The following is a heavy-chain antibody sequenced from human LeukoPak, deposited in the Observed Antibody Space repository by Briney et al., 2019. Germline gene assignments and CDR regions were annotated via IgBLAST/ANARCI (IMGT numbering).Heavy chain of an antibody. CDR3: VRDSPYSSGWCRFFDL. V-gene: IGHV4-39*07. J-gene: IGHJ2*01. Sequence: SETLSLTCTVSDVSVTTRDSYWGWIRQPPGKGLEWIGSAYYSGSTYFNPSLKSRLSISVDTSKNQFSLRLTSVTAADTAVYYCVRDSPYSSGWCRFFDLWGRGTLVTVTS. CDR2: AYYSGST. CDR1: DVSVTTRDSY. D-gene: IGHD6-19*01.